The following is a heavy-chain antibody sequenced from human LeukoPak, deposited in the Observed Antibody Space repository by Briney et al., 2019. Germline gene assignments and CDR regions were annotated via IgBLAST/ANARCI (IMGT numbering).Heavy chain of an antibody. CDR1: GFTVSSNF. J-gene: IGHJ3*02. D-gene: IGHD3-16*01. CDR3: ARDRLPPLGAFDI. V-gene: IGHV3-66*01. CDR2: IYSGGNT. Sequence: PGGSLRLSCAASGFTVSSNFMSWVRQAPGKGLEWVSVIYSGGNTYYADYVKGRFTIFRDNSKNTLYLQMNSLRAEDTAVYHCARDRLPPLGAFDIWGQGTMVTVSS.